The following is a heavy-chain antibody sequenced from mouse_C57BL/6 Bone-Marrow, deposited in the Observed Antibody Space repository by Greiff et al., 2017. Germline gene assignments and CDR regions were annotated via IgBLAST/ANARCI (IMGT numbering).Heavy chain of an antibody. J-gene: IGHJ3*01. V-gene: IGHV1-64*01. Sequence: QVQLQQPGAELVKPGASVKLSCKASGYTFTSYWMHWVKQRPGQGLEWIGMIHPNSGSTNYNEKFKSKATLTVDKSSSTAYMQLSSLTSEDSAVYYCARWLRLPPWFAYWGQGTLVTVSA. CDR1: GYTFTSYW. CDR2: IHPNSGST. D-gene: IGHD3-2*02. CDR3: ARWLRLPPWFAY.